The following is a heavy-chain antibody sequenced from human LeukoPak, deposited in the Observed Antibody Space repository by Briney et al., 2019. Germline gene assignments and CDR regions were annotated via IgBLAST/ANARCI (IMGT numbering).Heavy chain of an antibody. CDR2: INHSGST. CDR3: ARRVRARLLPYNWFDP. Sequence: SETLSLTCTVSGGSISSYYWSWIRQPPGKGLEWIGEINHSGSTNYNPSLTSRVTISVDTSKNQFSLKLSSVTAADTAVYYCARRVRARLLPYNWFDPWGQGTLVTVSS. J-gene: IGHJ5*02. V-gene: IGHV4-34*01. CDR1: GGSISSYY. D-gene: IGHD3-22*01.